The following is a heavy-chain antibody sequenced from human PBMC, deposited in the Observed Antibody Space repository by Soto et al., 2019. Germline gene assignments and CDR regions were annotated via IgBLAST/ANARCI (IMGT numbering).Heavy chain of an antibody. Sequence: SPTPSLTCAISGDSVSSNSAASKWARQSPSRGLEWLGRTYYRSKWYNDYAVSVKSRITINPDTSKNQFSLQLNSVTPEDTAVYYCARDPYYDFWSGPFDYWGQGTLVTVSS. CDR1: GDSVSSNSAA. J-gene: IGHJ4*02. D-gene: IGHD3-3*01. CDR2: TYYRSKWYN. CDR3: ARDPYYDFWSGPFDY. V-gene: IGHV6-1*01.